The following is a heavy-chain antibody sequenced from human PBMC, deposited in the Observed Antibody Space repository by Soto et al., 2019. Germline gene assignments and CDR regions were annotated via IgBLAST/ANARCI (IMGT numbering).Heavy chain of an antibody. CDR2: INHSGST. V-gene: IGHV4-34*01. J-gene: IGHJ4*02. Sequence: QVQLQQWGAGLLKPSETLSLTCAVYGGSFSGYYWSWIRQPPGKGLEWIGEINHSGSTNYNPSLKSRVTISVDTSKNQFSLKLSSVPAADTAVYYCARGRGHDYGDYFDYWGQGTLVTVSS. CDR1: GGSFSGYY. CDR3: ARGRGHDYGDYFDY. D-gene: IGHD4-17*01.